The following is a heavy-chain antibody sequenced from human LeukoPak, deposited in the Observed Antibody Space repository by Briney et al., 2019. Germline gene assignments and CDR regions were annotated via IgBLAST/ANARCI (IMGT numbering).Heavy chain of an antibody. J-gene: IGHJ4*02. D-gene: IGHD1-26*01. CDR3: ARSRVGATQDY. V-gene: IGHV1-18*01. CDR1: GYTFTSYG. Sequence: ASVKVSCKASGYTFTSYGISWVRQAPGQGLEWMGWISAYNGNTNYAQKLQGRVTMTRDTSISTAYMELSRLRSDDTAVYYCARSRVGATQDYWGQGTLVTVSS. CDR2: ISAYNGNT.